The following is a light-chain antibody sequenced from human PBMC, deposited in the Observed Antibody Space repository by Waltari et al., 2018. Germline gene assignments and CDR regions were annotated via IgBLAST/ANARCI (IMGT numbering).Light chain of an antibody. CDR3: QQYYSTFLT. CDR1: QSVLYSSNNKNY. CDR2: WAS. J-gene: IGKJ4*01. V-gene: IGKV4-1*01. Sequence: DIVMTQSPDSLAVSLGERATINSKSSQSVLYSSNNKNYLAWYQQKPGQPPKLLIYWASTRESGVPDRFSGSGSGTDFTLTISSLQAEDVAVYYCQQYYSTFLTFGGGTKVEIK.